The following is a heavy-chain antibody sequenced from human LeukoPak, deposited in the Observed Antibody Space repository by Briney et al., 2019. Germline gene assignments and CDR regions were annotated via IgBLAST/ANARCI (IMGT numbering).Heavy chain of an antibody. V-gene: IGHV3-15*01. CDR1: GFTFTYAY. D-gene: IGHD3-10*01. CDR3: TTDAPSYGSGSYFSDFQH. CDR2: IKSKTDGGTT. J-gene: IGHJ1*01. Sequence: GGSLRLSCAASGFTFTYAYMSWVRQAPGRGLEWVGRIKSKTDGGTTDYAAPVKGRFTISRDDSNKTLHLQMNSLKTEDTGVYYCTTDAPSYGSGSYFSDFQHWGQGTLVTVSS.